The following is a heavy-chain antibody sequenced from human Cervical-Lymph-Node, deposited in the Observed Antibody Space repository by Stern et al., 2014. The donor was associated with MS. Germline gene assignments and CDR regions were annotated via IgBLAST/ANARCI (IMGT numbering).Heavy chain of an antibody. J-gene: IGHJ5*02. CDR1: GGTFSSYA. CDR2: IIPIFGTA. CDR3: ARNGYVEYGPFDP. D-gene: IGHD5-12*01. Sequence: VQLVQSGAEVTKPGSSVKVSCTASGGTFSSYAISWVRPAPGKGLEWVGGIIPIFGTANYAQKFQGRVTITADESTSTAYMELSSLRSEDTAVYYCARNGYVEYGPFDPWGQGTLVTVSS. V-gene: IGHV1-69*01.